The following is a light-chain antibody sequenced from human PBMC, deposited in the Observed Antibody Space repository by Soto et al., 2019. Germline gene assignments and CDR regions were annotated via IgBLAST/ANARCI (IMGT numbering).Light chain of an antibody. CDR3: SSYAGSNNLL. V-gene: IGLV2-8*01. Sequence: QSALTQPPSASGSPGQSVTIYCTGTSSDVGGYNYVSWYQQHPGKAPKLMIYEVNERPSGVPDRFSGSKSGNTASLTVSGLQAEDEADYYCSSYAGSNNLLFGGGTQLTVL. J-gene: IGLJ2*01. CDR2: EVN. CDR1: SSDVGGYNY.